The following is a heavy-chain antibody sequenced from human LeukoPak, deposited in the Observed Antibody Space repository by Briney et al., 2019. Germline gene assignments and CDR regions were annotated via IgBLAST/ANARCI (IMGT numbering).Heavy chain of an antibody. CDR2: INSDGSST. D-gene: IGHD3-10*01. V-gene: IGHV3-74*01. J-gene: IGHJ4*02. Sequence: GGSLRLSCAASGFTFSSHWMHWVRQAPGKGLVWVSRINSDGSSTSYADSVKGRFTISRDNAKNMLYLQMNSLRVEDTAVYYCAREWSGFGELPDYWGQGTLVTVSS. CDR1: GFTFSSHW. CDR3: AREWSGFGELPDY.